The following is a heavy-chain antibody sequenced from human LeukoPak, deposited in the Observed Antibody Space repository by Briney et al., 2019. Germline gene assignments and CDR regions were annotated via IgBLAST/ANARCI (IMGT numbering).Heavy chain of an antibody. CDR2: IIPIFGTA. V-gene: IGHV1-69*13. D-gene: IGHD3-22*01. CDR3: AREDYDSSGYYPTYFDY. Sequence: ASVKVSCKASGGTFSGYAISWVRQAPGQGLEWMGGIIPIFGTANYAQKFQGRVTITADESTSTAYMELSSLRSEDTAVYYCAREDYDSSGYYPTYFDYWGQGTLVTVSS. CDR1: GGTFSGYA. J-gene: IGHJ4*02.